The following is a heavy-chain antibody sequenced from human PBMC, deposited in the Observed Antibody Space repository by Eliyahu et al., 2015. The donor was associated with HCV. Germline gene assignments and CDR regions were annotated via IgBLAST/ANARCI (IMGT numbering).Heavy chain of an antibody. D-gene: IGHD6-6*01. CDR2: ISXSSGSI. Sequence: EVXLVESGGGLVQPGRSLTLSCAASGFXFDXXGMHWVRQAPGKGLEWVSGISXSSGSIVXADSVRGRFTISRDNAKNSLYLQMKGLRAEDTALYYCAKDRASSYSTSSLDFWGRGTLVTVSS. CDR3: AKDRASSYSTSSLDF. CDR1: GFXFDXXG. J-gene: IGHJ4*02. V-gene: IGHV3-9*01.